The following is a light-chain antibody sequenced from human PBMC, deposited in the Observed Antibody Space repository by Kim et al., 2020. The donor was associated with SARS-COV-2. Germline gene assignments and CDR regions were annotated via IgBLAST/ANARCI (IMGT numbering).Light chain of an antibody. Sequence: QSALTQPASVSGSLGQPITISCTGSNTDVGGYNFVSWYRQYPGKVPKLMIYDVNQRPSGVSDRFSGSKSGTTASLTISSLQTDDEADYYCASYTKRKTYVFGSGTKVTVL. J-gene: IGLJ1*01. CDR1: NTDVGGYNF. CDR3: ASYTKRKTYV. V-gene: IGLV2-14*03. CDR2: DVN.